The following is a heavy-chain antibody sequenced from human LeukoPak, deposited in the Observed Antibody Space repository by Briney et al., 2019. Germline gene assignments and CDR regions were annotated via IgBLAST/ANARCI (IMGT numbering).Heavy chain of an antibody. CDR1: GFTFSSYW. CDR3: ARGTTYYYDSSGYPD. CDR2: INSDGSST. D-gene: IGHD3-22*01. J-gene: IGHJ4*02. Sequence: PGGSLRLSCAASGFTFSSYWMHWVCQAPGKGLVWVSRINSDGSSTSYADSVKGRFTISRDNAKNTLYLQMNSLRAEDTAVYYCARGTTYYYDSSGYPDWGQGTLVTVSS. V-gene: IGHV3-74*01.